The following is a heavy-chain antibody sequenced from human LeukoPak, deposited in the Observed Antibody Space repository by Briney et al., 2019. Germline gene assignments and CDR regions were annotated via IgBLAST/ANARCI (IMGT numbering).Heavy chain of an antibody. CDR3: ARGDCSGGTCYRALDI. CDR2: ISYDGSNK. V-gene: IGHV3-30*03. Sequence: GRSLRLSCAASGFTFSSYGMHWVRQAPGKGLEWVAVISYDGSNKYYADSVKGRFTISREIAKNSLYLQMNSLRAEDTAIYYCARGDCSGGTCYRALDIWGQGTMVTVPS. J-gene: IGHJ3*02. D-gene: IGHD2-15*01. CDR1: GFTFSSYG.